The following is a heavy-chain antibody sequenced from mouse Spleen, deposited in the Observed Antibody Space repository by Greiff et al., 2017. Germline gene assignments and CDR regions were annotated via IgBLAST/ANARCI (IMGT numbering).Heavy chain of an antibody. V-gene: IGHV5-17*02. CDR3: ARSLYGSSYDFDY. CDR1: GFTFSSFG. D-gene: IGHD1-1*01. Sequence: DVKLVESGGGLVQPGGSRKLSCAASGFTFSSFGMHWVRQAPEKGLEWVAYISSGSSTIYYADTVKGRFTISRDNPKNTLFLQMTSLRSEDTAMYYCARSLYGSSYDFDYWGQGTTLTVSS. CDR2: ISSGSSTI. J-gene: IGHJ2*01.